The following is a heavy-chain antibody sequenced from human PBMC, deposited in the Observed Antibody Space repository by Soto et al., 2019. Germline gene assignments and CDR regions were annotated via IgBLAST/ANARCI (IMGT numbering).Heavy chain of an antibody. CDR2: ICNVGNET. V-gene: IGHV3-74*01. CDR1: GFTFSSYC. CDR3: AREQRGAFDI. J-gene: IGHJ3*02. Sequence: EVQLVESGGGLAQPGGSLRLSCAASGFTFSSYCMHWLRHAPGKGPVWVAFICNVGNETTYADSVKGRFTISRDNAKTTLSLQVNSLTAEDTAVYYCAREQRGAFDIWGQGTMVTVSS. D-gene: IGHD6-25*01.